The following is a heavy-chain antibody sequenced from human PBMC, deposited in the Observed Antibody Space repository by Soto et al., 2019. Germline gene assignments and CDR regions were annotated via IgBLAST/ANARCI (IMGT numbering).Heavy chain of an antibody. CDR1: GGSISSYY. CDR3: ARVRYSSGWLLDY. CDR2: IYYSGST. J-gene: IGHJ4*02. D-gene: IGHD6-19*01. Sequence: PSETLSLTCTVSGGSISSYYWSWIRQPPGKGLEWIGYIYYSGSTNYNPSLKSRVTISVDTSKNQFSLKLSSVTAADTAVYYCARVRYSSGWLLDYWGQGTLVTVS. V-gene: IGHV4-59*01.